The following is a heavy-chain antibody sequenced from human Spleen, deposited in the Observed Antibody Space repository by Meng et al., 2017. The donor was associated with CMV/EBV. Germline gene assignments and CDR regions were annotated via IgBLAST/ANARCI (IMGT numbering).Heavy chain of an antibody. CDR2: IDRGGTTT. V-gene: IGHV3-23*03. D-gene: IGHD1-1*01. CDR1: GFTFSSFR. Sequence: GESLKISCAASGFTFSSFRMNWVRQAPGKGLEWVSVIDRGGTTTYYIDSVKGRFTISRDNSKNTLYLQMNSLRVEDTAVYYCAIPVNTPWNDALHIWGQGTMVTVSS. J-gene: IGHJ3*02. CDR3: AIPVNTPWNDALHI.